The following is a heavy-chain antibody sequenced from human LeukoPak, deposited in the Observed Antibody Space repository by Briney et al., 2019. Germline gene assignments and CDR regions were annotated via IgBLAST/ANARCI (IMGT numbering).Heavy chain of an antibody. D-gene: IGHD5-12*01. CDR2: ISTRSSTI. V-gene: IGHV3-48*01. CDR3: ARDRSSGFDFSFDY. J-gene: IGHJ4*02. CDR1: GFTFSSYS. Sequence: SGGSLRLSCAASGFTFSSYSMNWVRQAPGKGLEWVSYISTRSSTIYYADSVKGRFTISRDNARNSLYLQMNSLRAEDTAVYYCARDRSSGFDFSFDYWGQGTLVTASS.